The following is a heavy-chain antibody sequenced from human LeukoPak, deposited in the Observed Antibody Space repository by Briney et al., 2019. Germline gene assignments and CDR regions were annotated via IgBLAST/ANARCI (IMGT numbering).Heavy chain of an antibody. CDR3: ARERWESPYYYYGLDV. CDR1: GGTFISYS. D-gene: IGHD1-26*01. V-gene: IGHV1-69*13. Sequence: SVKVSCKASGGTFISYSISWVRQAPGQGLEWMGGIIPFFGSPNYAQKFQGRVTIIADESTSTAYMELSSLRSEDTAVYYCARERWESPYYYYGLDVWGQGTTVTVSS. CDR2: IIPFFGSP. J-gene: IGHJ6*02.